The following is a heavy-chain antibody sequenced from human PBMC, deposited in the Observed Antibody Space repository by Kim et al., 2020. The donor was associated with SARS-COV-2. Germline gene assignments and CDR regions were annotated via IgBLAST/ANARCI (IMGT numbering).Heavy chain of an antibody. CDR3: ARDSGFHDFWSASGRGMDV. Sequence: ASVKVSCKAYGYTFTGYYMHWVRQAPGQGLEWMGWINPNSGGTNYAQKFQGRVTMTRDTSISTAYMELSRLRSDDTAVYYCARDSGFHDFWSASGRGMDVWGQGTTVTVSS. CDR1: GYTFTGYY. D-gene: IGHD3-3*01. V-gene: IGHV1-2*02. CDR2: INPNSGGT. J-gene: IGHJ6*02.